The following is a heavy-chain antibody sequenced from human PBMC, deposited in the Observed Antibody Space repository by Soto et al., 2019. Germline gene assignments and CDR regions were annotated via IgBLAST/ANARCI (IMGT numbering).Heavy chain of an antibody. D-gene: IGHD2-21*02. J-gene: IGHJ3*02. CDR2: IYHSGSA. CDR3: ARVPGVVVSADDAFDI. V-gene: IGHV4-4*02. Sequence: QVQLQESGPGLVKPSGTLSLTCAVSGGSVSSSNWWRWVRQSPGKGLEWMGEIYHSGSAHYNPSLKGRATISLDKSENQSSPRLTSVTAADTAVYYCARVPGVVVSADDAFDIWGPGTRVIVSS. CDR1: GGSVSSSNW.